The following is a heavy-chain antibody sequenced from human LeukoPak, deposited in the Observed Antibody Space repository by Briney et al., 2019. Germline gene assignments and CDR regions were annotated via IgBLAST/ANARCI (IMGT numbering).Heavy chain of an antibody. V-gene: IGHV3-23*01. J-gene: IGHJ3*02. D-gene: IGHD3-10*01. CDR2: ISDSGGGT. CDR3: ARDLCYPEGVKCCPPAFDI. Sequence: GGSLRLSCAVSGITLNNYGMNWVRQAPGKGLEWVAGISDSGGGTKYADSVKGRFTISRDNPKNTLYLQMNSLRAEDTAVYYCARDLCYPEGVKCCPPAFDICGQGTMVTVSS. CDR1: GITLNNYG.